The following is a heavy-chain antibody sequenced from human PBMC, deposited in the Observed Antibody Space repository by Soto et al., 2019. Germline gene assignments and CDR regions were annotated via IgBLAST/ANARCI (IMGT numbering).Heavy chain of an antibody. Sequence: QVQLVESGGGVVQPGRSLRLSCAASGFTFSSYGMHWVRQAPGKGLEWVAVISYDGSNKYYADSVKGRFTISRDNSKNTLYLQMNSLRAEDTAVYYCAKDGVRPGGDYPKYYMDVWGKGTTVTVSS. V-gene: IGHV3-30*18. J-gene: IGHJ6*03. CDR1: GFTFSSYG. D-gene: IGHD4-17*01. CDR2: ISYDGSNK. CDR3: AKDGVRPGGDYPKYYMDV.